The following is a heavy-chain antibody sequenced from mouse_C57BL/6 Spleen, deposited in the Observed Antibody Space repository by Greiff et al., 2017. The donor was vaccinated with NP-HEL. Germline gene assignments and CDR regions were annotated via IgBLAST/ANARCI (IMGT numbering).Heavy chain of an antibody. CDR1: GFTFTDYY. CDR2: IRNKANGYTT. CDR3: ARYAFNCAMDY. J-gene: IGHJ4*01. V-gene: IGHV7-3*01. Sequence: EVMLVESGGGLVQPGGSLSLSCAASGFTFTDYYMSWVRQPPGKALEWLGFIRNKANGYTTEYSASVKGRFTISRDNSQSILYLQMNALRAEDSATYYCARYAFNCAMDYWGQGTSVTVSS.